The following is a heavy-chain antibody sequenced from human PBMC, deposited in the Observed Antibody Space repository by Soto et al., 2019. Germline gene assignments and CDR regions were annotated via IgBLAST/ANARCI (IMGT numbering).Heavy chain of an antibody. Sequence: SGPTLVNPTQTLTLTCTFSGFSLSTSGVGVGWIRQPPGKALEWLALIYWDDDKRYSPSLKSRLTITKDTSKNQVVLTMTNMDPVDTATYYCARRAHLQRVVVAATREYYFDYRGQGTLVSVSS. CDR3: ARRAHLQRVVVAATREYYFDY. D-gene: IGHD2-15*01. J-gene: IGHJ4*02. CDR2: IYWDDDK. CDR1: GFSLSTSGVG. V-gene: IGHV2-5*02.